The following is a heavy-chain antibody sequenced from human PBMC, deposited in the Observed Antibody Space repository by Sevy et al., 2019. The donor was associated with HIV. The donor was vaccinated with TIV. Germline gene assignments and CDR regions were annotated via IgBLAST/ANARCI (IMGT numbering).Heavy chain of an antibody. CDR2: ISYDGSNK. CDR3: ARDSRAWGIAAAGIDY. Sequence: GGSLRLSCAASGFTFSSYAMHWVRQAPGKGLEWVAVISYDGSNKYYADSVKGQFTISRDNSKNTLYLQMNSLRAEDTAVYYCARDSRAWGIAAAGIDYWGQGTLVTVSS. V-gene: IGHV3-30-3*01. CDR1: GFTFSSYA. J-gene: IGHJ4*02. D-gene: IGHD6-13*01.